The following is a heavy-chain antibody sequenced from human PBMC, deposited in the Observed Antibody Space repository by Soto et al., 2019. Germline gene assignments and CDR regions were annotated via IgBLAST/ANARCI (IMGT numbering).Heavy chain of an antibody. CDR1: GFTFSDYY. Sequence: GVLRLSCSASGFTFSDYYMNWIRQAPGKGLEWVSYISSGAITIYYADSVKGRFTISRDNAKNSLYLQMNSLRAEDTAVYYCAGQYSSSSVEFWGQGTLVTVSS. J-gene: IGHJ4*02. CDR2: ISSGAITI. D-gene: IGHD6-6*01. CDR3: AGQYSSSSVEF. V-gene: IGHV3-11*01.